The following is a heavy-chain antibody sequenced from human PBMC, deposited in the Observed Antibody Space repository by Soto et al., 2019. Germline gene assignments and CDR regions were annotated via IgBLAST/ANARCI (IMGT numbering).Heavy chain of an antibody. CDR1: GGSISSGGYY. D-gene: IGHD5-12*01. CDR3: ARVYGGFPWYYYYGMDV. CDR2: IYYSGST. Sequence: SETLSLTCTVSGGSISSGGYYWSWIRQHPGKGLEWIGYIYYSGSTYYNPSLKSRVTISVDTSKNQFSLKLSSVTAADTAVYYCARVYGGFPWYYYYGMDVWGQGTTVTV. V-gene: IGHV4-31*03. J-gene: IGHJ6*02.